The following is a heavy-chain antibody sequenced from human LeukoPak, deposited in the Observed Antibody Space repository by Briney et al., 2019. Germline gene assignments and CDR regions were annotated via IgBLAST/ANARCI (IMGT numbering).Heavy chain of an antibody. CDR2: IYPGDSDT. CDR3: TRLPAYYDAFNY. D-gene: IGHD3-22*01. CDR1: GYSFTNCW. J-gene: IGHJ4*02. Sequence: GESLKISCKGSGYSFTNCWIVWVRQMPGKGLEWMGVIYPGDSDTKYSPSFQGQVTISADKSINTAYLQWSSLQASDTAMYYCTRLPAYYDAFNYWGQGTRVTVSS. V-gene: IGHV5-51*01.